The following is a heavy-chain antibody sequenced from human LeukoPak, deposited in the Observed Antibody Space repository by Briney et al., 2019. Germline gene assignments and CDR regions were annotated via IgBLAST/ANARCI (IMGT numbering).Heavy chain of an antibody. CDR2: ISNSGNTI. J-gene: IGHJ5*02. V-gene: IGHV3-11*04. CDR3: AREAGYVPQYNWFDP. Sequence: GGSLRLSCAASGFTFSDYWMSWVRQAPGKGLEWVSYISNSGNTIYYADSVKGRFTIFRDNAKNSLYLQMNSLRVEDTAVFYCAREAGYVPQYNWFDPWGQGTLVTVSS. CDR1: GFTFSDYW. D-gene: IGHD5-12*01.